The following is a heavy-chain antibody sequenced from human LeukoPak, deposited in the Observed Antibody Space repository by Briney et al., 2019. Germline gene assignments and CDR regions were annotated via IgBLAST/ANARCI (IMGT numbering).Heavy chain of an antibody. CDR1: GGSFSGYY. Sequence: SETLSLTCAVYGGSFSGYYWSWIRQPPGKGLEWIGEINHSGSTNYNPSLKSRVTISVDTSKNQFSLKLSSVTAADTAVYYCARDSLGGGFVASWGQGTMVTVSS. CDR3: ARDSLGGGFVAS. V-gene: IGHV4-34*01. CDR2: INHSGST. D-gene: IGHD3-16*01. J-gene: IGHJ3*01.